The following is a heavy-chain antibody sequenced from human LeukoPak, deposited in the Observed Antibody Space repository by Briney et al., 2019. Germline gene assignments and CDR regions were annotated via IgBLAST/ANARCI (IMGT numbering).Heavy chain of an antibody. CDR3: ARDRITMVRGPFDY. D-gene: IGHD3-10*01. CDR1: GFTFSSYA. J-gene: IGHJ4*02. V-gene: IGHV3-30*04. Sequence: GGSLRLSCAASGFTFSSYAMHWVRQAPGEGLEWVAVISYDGSNKYYADSVKGQFTISRDNSKDTLYLQMNSLRAEDTAVYYCARDRITMVRGPFDYWGQGTLVTVSS. CDR2: ISYDGSNK.